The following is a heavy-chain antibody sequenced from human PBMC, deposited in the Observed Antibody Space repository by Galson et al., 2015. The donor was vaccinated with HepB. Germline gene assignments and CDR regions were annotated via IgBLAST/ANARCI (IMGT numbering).Heavy chain of an antibody. Sequence: SLRLSCAASGFTFSSYGMHWVRQAPGKGLEWVAVISYDGSNKYYADSVKGRFTISRDNSKNTLYLQMNSLRAEDTAVYYCAKGGGDIVVVPAAILDYYYYGMDVWGQGTTVTVSS. CDR1: GFTFSSYG. V-gene: IGHV3-30*18. D-gene: IGHD2-2*02. CDR3: AKGGGDIVVVPAAILDYYYYGMDV. J-gene: IGHJ6*02. CDR2: ISYDGSNK.